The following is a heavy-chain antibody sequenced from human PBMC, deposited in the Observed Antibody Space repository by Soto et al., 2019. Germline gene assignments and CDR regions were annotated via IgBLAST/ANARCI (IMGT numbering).Heavy chain of an antibody. V-gene: IGHV1-18*01. J-gene: IGHJ4*02. D-gene: IGHD6-13*01. Sequence: QVQLVQSGAEVKKPGASVKVSCKASGYTFTSYGITWVRQAPGQGLEWMGWISAYNGNTNYAQQLQGRVTMTTHTFTSTAYMDMRSLRSDETAVDYWAGLGIAHVDYWGQGALVIVSS. CDR2: ISAYNGNT. CDR3: AGLGIAHVDY. CDR1: GYTFTSYG.